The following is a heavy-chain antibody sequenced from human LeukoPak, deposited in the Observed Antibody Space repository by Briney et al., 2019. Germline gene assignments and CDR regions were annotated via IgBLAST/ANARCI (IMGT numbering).Heavy chain of an antibody. CDR1: GFTFSSYG. V-gene: IGHV3-7*01. Sequence: PGGSLRLSCAASGFTFSSYGMHWVRQAPGKGLEWVANIKQDGSEKYYVDSVKGRFTISRDNAKNSLYLQMNSLRAEDTAVYYCAREEGVDPPYWGQGTLVTVSS. D-gene: IGHD3-16*01. CDR3: AREEGVDPPY. CDR2: IKQDGSEK. J-gene: IGHJ4*02.